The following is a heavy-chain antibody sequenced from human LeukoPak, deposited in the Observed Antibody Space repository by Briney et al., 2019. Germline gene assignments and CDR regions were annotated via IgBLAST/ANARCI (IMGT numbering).Heavy chain of an antibody. D-gene: IGHD3-10*01. J-gene: IGHJ4*02. Sequence: ASVKVSCKASGYTFTGYYMHWVRQVPGQGLEWMGRINPNSGGTNYAQKFQGRVTMTRDTSISTAYMELSRLRSDDTAVYYCARVLITMVRGVMPDYWGQGTLVTVSS. CDR1: GYTFTGYY. V-gene: IGHV1-2*06. CDR2: INPNSGGT. CDR3: ARVLITMVRGVMPDY.